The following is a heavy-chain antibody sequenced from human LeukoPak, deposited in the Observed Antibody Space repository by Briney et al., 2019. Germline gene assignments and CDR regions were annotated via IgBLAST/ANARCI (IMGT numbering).Heavy chain of an antibody. CDR1: GFTFGSYG. CDR2: MWYDGSNK. D-gene: IGHD6-19*01. J-gene: IGHJ4*02. V-gene: IGHV3-33*01. CDR3: ARDDSSGWYDY. Sequence: GGSLRLSCAASGFTFGSYGMHWVRQAPGKGLEWVAVMWYDGSNKYYADSAKGRFTISRDNSKNTLYLQMNSLRAEDTAVYYCARDDSSGWYDYWGQGTLVTVSS.